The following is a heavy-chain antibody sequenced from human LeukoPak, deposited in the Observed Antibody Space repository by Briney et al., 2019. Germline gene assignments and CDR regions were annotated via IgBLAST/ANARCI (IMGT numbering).Heavy chain of an antibody. V-gene: IGHV7-4-1*02. J-gene: IGHJ6*02. D-gene: IGHD6-13*01. CDR2: INTNTGNP. CDR1: GYTFTSYA. CDR3: ARVCGYSRSSSCFDYYYGMDV. Sequence: ASVKVSCKASGYTFTSYAMNWVRQAPGQGLEWMGWINTNTGNPTYAQGFTGRFVFSLDTSVSTAYLQISSLKAEDTAVYYCARVCGYSRSSSCFDYYYGMDVWGQGTTVTVSS.